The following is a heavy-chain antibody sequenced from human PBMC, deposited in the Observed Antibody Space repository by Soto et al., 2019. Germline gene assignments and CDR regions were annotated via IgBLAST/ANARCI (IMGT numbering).Heavy chain of an antibody. CDR3: AKDRNIWGSYRYLGLDY. CDR1: GFTFSSYG. D-gene: IGHD3-16*02. CDR2: ISYDGSNK. Sequence: VQLVESGGGVVQPGRSLRLSCAASGFTFSSYGMHWVRQAPGKGLEWVAVISYDGSNKYYADSVKGRFTISRDNSKNTLYLQMNSLRAEDTAVYYCAKDRNIWGSYRYLGLDYWGQGTLVTVSS. J-gene: IGHJ4*02. V-gene: IGHV3-30*18.